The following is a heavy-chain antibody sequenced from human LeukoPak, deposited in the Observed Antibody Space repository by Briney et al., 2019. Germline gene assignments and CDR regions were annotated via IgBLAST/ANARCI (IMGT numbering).Heavy chain of an antibody. Sequence: SETLSLTCTVSGGSISSSSYYWGWIRQPPGKGLEWIGSIYYSGSTYYNPSLKSRVTISVDTSKNQFSLKLSSVTAADTAVYYCARDRQGYCSSTSCWDNWFDPWGQGTLVTVSS. V-gene: IGHV4-39*07. CDR2: IYYSGST. CDR3: ARDRQGYCSSTSCWDNWFDP. J-gene: IGHJ5*02. CDR1: GGSISSSSYY. D-gene: IGHD2-2*01.